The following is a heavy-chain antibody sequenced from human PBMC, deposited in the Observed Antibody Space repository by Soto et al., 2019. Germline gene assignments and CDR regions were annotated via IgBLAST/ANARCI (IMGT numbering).Heavy chain of an antibody. CDR1: GGSFSGYY. Sequence: SETLSLTCAVYGGSFSGYYWSWIRQPPGKGLEWIGEINHSGSTNYNPSLKSRVTISVDTSKNQFSLKLSSVTAAHTAVYYCARGLIVVPAAIQIRYYYYYGMDVGGQGTTVTASS. CDR2: INHSGST. V-gene: IGHV4-34*01. J-gene: IGHJ6*02. CDR3: ARGLIVVPAAIQIRYYYYYGMDV. D-gene: IGHD2-2*02.